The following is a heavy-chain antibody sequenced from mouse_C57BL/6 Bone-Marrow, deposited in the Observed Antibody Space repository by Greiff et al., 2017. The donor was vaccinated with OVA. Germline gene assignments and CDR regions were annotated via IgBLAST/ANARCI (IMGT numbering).Heavy chain of an antibody. D-gene: IGHD1-1*01. CDR2: INPSSGYT. CDR3: APYGSGVMED. V-gene: IGHV1-4*01. Sequence: HVQLLQSGAGLARPGASLKMSCKASGYTFTSYTMPWVHQTPEQGLEWIAYINPSSGYTKYNQKFKDKATLTADNSSSTAYMQLSSLTSEDSAIYYCAPYGSGVMEDWGQGASVTVAS. J-gene: IGHJ4*01. CDR1: GYTFTSYT.